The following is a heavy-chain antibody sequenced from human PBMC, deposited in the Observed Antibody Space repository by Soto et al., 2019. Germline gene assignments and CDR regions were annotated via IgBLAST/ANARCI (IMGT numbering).Heavy chain of an antibody. J-gene: IGHJ4*02. Sequence: QVQLQESGPGLVKPSETLSLTCTVSGGSISSYYWSWIRQPPGKGLEWIGYIYYSGNTNYNPSLKXRVTISVPTSKNQFALKLSSVTAAYSAVYYCARRYAYSFDSWGQGTLVTVSS. CDR1: GGSISSYY. V-gene: IGHV4-59*08. CDR2: IYYSGNT. D-gene: IGHD1-1*01. CDR3: ARRYAYSFDS.